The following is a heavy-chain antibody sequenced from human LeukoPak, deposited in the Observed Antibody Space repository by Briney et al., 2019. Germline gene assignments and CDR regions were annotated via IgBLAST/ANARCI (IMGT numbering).Heavy chain of an antibody. Sequence: ASVKASCKASGYTFTGYYMHWVRQAPGQGLEWMGWINPNSGGTNYAQRFQGRVTMTRDTSISTAYMELSRLGSDDTAVYYCARDTGYSYGVDQTDYWGQGTLVTVSS. CDR1: GYTFTGYY. D-gene: IGHD5-18*01. V-gene: IGHV1-2*02. CDR3: ARDTGYSYGVDQTDY. CDR2: INPNSGGT. J-gene: IGHJ4*02.